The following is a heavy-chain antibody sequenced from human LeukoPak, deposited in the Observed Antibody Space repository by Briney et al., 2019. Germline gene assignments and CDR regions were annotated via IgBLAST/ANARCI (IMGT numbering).Heavy chain of an antibody. CDR3: ARADSVVVVAGNFDY. CDR1: GYTFTSYG. J-gene: IGHJ4*02. Sequence: ASVKVSCKASGYTFTSYGISWVRQAPGQGLEWMGWISAYNGNTNYAQKLQGRVTMTTDTSTSTAYMELSSLRSDDTAVYYCARADSVVVVAGNFDYWGQGILVTVSS. D-gene: IGHD2-15*01. CDR2: ISAYNGNT. V-gene: IGHV1-18*01.